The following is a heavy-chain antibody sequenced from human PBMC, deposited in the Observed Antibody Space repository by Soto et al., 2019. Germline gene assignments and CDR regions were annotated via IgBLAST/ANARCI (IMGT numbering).Heavy chain of an antibody. CDR3: AKEQRRVAAALYY. Sequence: GGSLRLSCAASGFTFSGYGMSWVRQAPGKGLEWVSSITSSGSNTYYVDSVKGRFTISKDNSKNTLYLQMNSLTVEDTAVYYCAKEQRRVAAALYYWGQGTLVTVSS. J-gene: IGHJ4*02. D-gene: IGHD6-13*01. CDR1: GFTFSGYG. CDR2: ITSSGSNT. V-gene: IGHV3-23*01.